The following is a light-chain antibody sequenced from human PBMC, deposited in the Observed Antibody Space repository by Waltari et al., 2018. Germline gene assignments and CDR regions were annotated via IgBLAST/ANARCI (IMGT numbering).Light chain of an antibody. J-gene: IGKJ4*01. Sequence: EIVMTQSQATLSVSPGERATLYCMASQSVSSNLAWYQQKPGQAPRLLIYGASTRATGIPARFSGSGSGTEFTLTISSLQSEDFAVYYCQQYNNWPPLTFGGGTKVEIK. CDR3: QQYNNWPPLT. CDR2: GAS. V-gene: IGKV3-15*01. CDR1: QSVSSN.